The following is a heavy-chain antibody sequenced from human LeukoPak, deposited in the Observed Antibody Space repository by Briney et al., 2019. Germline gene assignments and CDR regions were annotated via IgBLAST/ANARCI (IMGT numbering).Heavy chain of an antibody. Sequence: GGSLRLSCAASGFTFSSYSMNWVRQAPGKGLEWVSYISSSSSNIYYAHSVKGRLTISRDNAKNSLYLQMNSLRDEDTAVYYCARDQDYDFWSGQPSGVFHFDYWGQGTLVTVSS. CDR3: ARDQDYDFWSGQPSGVFHFDY. CDR2: ISSSSSNI. J-gene: IGHJ4*02. V-gene: IGHV3-48*02. CDR1: GFTFSSYS. D-gene: IGHD3-3*01.